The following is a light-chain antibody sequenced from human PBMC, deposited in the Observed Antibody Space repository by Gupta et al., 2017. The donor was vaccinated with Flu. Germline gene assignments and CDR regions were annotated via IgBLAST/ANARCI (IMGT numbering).Light chain of an antibody. J-gene: IGKJ5*01. Sequence: DIQMTQSPSSLSASVGDRVTITCQASQDISNYLNWYQQKPGKAPKLLIYDVFNLETGVPSRFSGRGSGTDFTFTISSLQPEDIATYYCQQDDNLPVTFGHGRRMEIK. CDR3: QQDDNLPVT. CDR1: QDISNY. V-gene: IGKV1-33*01. CDR2: DVF.